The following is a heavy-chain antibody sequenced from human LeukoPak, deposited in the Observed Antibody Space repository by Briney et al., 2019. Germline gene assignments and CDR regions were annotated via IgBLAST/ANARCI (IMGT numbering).Heavy chain of an antibody. CDR3: ARVEGAYGDYDFDY. V-gene: IGHV3-7*01. CDR2: INQDGSEK. D-gene: IGHD4-17*01. Sequence: GGSLRLSCAASGFTFSYYWMSWVRQAPGKGLEWVANINQDGSEKYYVDSVKGRFTISRDNAKNSLYLQMNSLRAEDTAVYYCARVEGAYGDYDFDYWGQGTLVTVSS. J-gene: IGHJ4*02. CDR1: GFTFSYYW.